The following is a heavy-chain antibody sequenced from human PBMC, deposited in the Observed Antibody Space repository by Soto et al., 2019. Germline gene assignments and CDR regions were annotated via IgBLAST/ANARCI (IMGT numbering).Heavy chain of an antibody. CDR3: ERGEIQGPIDY. V-gene: IGHV4-28*03. Sequence: QVQLQESGPGLVKPSDTLSLTCAVSGYSISSSNSWGWIRQPPGKGLAWIGYIYHSGTTYYNPFLKSRVPMSVDTPKNQSSLKLTSVTAVDTAGYYCERGEIQGPIDYWGQGTLVTVSS. J-gene: IGHJ4*02. D-gene: IGHD1-26*01. CDR2: IYHSGTT. CDR1: GYSISSSNS.